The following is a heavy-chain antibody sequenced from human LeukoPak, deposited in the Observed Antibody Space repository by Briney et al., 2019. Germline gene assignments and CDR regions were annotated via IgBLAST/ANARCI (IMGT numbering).Heavy chain of an antibody. CDR2: MYLSGTT. J-gene: IGHJ4*02. D-gene: IGHD3-22*01. CDR1: GDSINSLDL. Sequence: SGTLFLTCTVSGDSINSLDLWSWVRQPPGKGLEWIGEMYLSGTTHSNPSVKSRVTISIDKSKNQFFLNLSSVTAADTAVYYCAGLVGRYSSGLYYYYFDYWGQGTLVTVSS. V-gene: IGHV4-4*02. CDR3: AGLVGRYSSGLYYYYFDY.